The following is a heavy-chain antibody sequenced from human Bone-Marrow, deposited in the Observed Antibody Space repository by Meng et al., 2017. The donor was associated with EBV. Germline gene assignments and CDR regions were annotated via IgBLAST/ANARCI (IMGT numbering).Heavy chain of an antibody. D-gene: IGHD6-6*01. J-gene: IGHJ4*02. V-gene: IGHV2-5*02. Sequence: ITVKVPAPHSGNPPPTLTLAFSCSGFQLGPRGVGVGWIRQPPEKALEWLALIYWDDDKRYSPSLKSRLTITKDTSKNQVVLTMTNMDPVDAATYYCAHIIAARPFDYWGQGTLVTVSS. CDR1: GFQLGPRGVG. CDR2: IYWDDDK. CDR3: AHIIAARPFDY.